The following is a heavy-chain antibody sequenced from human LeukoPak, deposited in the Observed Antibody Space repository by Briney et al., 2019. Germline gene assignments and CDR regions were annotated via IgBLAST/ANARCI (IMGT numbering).Heavy chain of an antibody. D-gene: IGHD2-15*01. CDR3: AREYCSGGSCHGEFDY. V-gene: IGHV1-2*02. CDR1: GYTFTGYY. Sequence: GASVKVSCKASGYTFTGYYMHWVRQAPGQGLEWMGWINPNSGGTNYAQKFQGRVNMTRDTSISTAYMELSRLRSDDTAVYYCAREYCSGGSCHGEFDYWGQGTLVTVSS. CDR2: INPNSGGT. J-gene: IGHJ4*02.